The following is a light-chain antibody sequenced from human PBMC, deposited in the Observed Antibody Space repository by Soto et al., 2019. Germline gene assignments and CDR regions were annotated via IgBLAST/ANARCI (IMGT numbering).Light chain of an antibody. Sequence: DIQMTQSPSSLSASVGDRVTITCRASQGISNYLAWYQQKPGKVPKVLIYGASTLQSGVPSRFSGSGSWTDFTLTISSLQPEDVATYYCQKYNSAPWTLGQGTKVGSK. CDR2: GAS. J-gene: IGKJ1*01. CDR3: QKYNSAPWT. CDR1: QGISNY. V-gene: IGKV1-27*01.